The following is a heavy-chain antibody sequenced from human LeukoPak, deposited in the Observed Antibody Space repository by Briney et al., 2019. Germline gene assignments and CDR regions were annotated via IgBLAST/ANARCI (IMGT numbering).Heavy chain of an antibody. J-gene: IGHJ5*02. CDR2: INPSGGST. Sequence: PGASVKVSCKASGYTFTSYYMHWVRQAPGQGLEWMGIINPSGGSTSYAQKFQGRVTMTRDTSISTAYMELSRLRSDDTAVYYCARDKKTYSGSYVSNWFDPWGQGTLVTVSS. V-gene: IGHV1-46*01. D-gene: IGHD1-26*01. CDR1: GYTFTSYY. CDR3: ARDKKTYSGSYVSNWFDP.